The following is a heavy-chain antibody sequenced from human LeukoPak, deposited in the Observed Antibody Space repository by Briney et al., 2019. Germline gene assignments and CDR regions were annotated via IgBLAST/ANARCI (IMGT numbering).Heavy chain of an antibody. Sequence: GGSLRLSCAASGFTFDDYAMHWFRQAPGKGLEWVSGLNWNSITIDYADSVKGRFTISRDNAKNSLYLQMNSLRTEDTALYYCVRSSGWSKYYFDYWGQGTLVTVSS. CDR1: GFTFDDYA. CDR2: LNWNSITI. CDR3: VRSSGWSKYYFDY. D-gene: IGHD6-19*01. V-gene: IGHV3-9*01. J-gene: IGHJ4*02.